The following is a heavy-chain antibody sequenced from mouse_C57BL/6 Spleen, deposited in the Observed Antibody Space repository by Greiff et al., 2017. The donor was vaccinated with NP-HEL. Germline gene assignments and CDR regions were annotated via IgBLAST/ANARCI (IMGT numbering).Heavy chain of an antibody. CDR2: IRLKSDNYAT. Sequence: EVQGVESGGGLVQPGGSMKLSCVASGFTFSNYWMNWVRQSPEKGLEWVAQIRLKSDNYATHYAESVKGRFTISRDDSKRSVYLQMNNLRAEDTGIYYCTANYYGSSPLAYWGQGTLVTVSA. J-gene: IGHJ3*01. CDR1: GFTFSNYW. CDR3: TANYYGSSPLAY. D-gene: IGHD1-1*01. V-gene: IGHV6-3*01.